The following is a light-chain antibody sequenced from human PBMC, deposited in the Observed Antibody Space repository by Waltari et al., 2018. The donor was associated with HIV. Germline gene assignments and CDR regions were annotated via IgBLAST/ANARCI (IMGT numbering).Light chain of an antibody. CDR3: QQYYSHPRT. J-gene: IGKJ2*01. Sequence: DTVFTQSPDSLTVSLGERATIHCKASPSVLSTTRNVNYLAWYQQKPGHPPKLLISWASGRRSGIPDRFSGGGSGTDFTLTISSLQAEDVAVYYCQQYYSHPRTFGQGTKLEI. V-gene: IGKV4-1*01. CDR2: WAS. CDR1: PSVLSTTRNVNY.